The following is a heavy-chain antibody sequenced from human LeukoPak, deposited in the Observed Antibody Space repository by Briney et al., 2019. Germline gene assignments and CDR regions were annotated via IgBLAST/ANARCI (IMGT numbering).Heavy chain of an antibody. J-gene: IGHJ6*03. Sequence: SETLSLTCTVSGGSISSGGYYWSWIRQPPGKGLEWIGYIYHSGSTYYNPSLKSRVTISVDRSKNQFSLKLSSVTAADTAVYYCARGDYMDVWGXXTTXTXSS. V-gene: IGHV4-30-2*01. CDR3: ARGDYMDV. CDR2: IYHSGST. CDR1: GGSISSGGYY. D-gene: IGHD5-24*01.